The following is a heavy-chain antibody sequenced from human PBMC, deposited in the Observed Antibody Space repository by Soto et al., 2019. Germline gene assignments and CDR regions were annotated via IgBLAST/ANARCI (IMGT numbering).Heavy chain of an antibody. CDR1: GYTFTGYA. V-gene: IGHV1-3*01. CDR2: INAGNGNT. J-gene: IGHJ6*02. Sequence: ASVKVSCKASGYTFTGYAMHWVRQAPGQRLEWMGWINAGNGNTKYSQKFQGRVTITRDTSASTAYMELSSLRSEDTAVYYCATRSGYSGSYYRDYYYGMDVWGQGTTVTVSS. D-gene: IGHD1-26*01. CDR3: ATRSGYSGSYYRDYYYGMDV.